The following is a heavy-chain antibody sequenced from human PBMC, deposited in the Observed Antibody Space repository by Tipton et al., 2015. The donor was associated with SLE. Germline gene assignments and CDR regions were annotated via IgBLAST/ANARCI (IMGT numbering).Heavy chain of an antibody. CDR3: ARGLVAARRGPDY. Sequence: TLFLTCAVYGGSFSGYYWSWIRQPPGKGLEWIGEINHSGSTNYNPSLKSRVTISVDTSKNQFSLKLSSVTAADTAVYYCARGLVAARRGPDYWGQGTLVTVSS. V-gene: IGHV4-34*01. CDR1: GGSFSGYY. J-gene: IGHJ4*02. D-gene: IGHD6-6*01. CDR2: INHSGST.